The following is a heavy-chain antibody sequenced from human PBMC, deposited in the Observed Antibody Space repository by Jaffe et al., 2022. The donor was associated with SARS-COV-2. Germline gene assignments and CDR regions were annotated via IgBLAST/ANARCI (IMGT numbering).Heavy chain of an antibody. D-gene: IGHD6-19*01. CDR1: GGSISSSSYY. Sequence: QLQLQESGPGLVKPSETLSLTCTVSGGSISSSSYYWGWIRQPPGKGLEWIGSIYYSGSTYYNPSLKSRVTISVDTSKNQFSLKLSSVTAADTAVYYCAGGHQNSSGWYYFDYWGQGTLVTVSS. J-gene: IGHJ4*02. V-gene: IGHV4-39*01. CDR2: IYYSGST. CDR3: AGGHQNSSGWYYFDY.